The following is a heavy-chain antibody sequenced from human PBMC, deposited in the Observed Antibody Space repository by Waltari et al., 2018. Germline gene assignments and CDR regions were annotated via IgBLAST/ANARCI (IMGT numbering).Heavy chain of an antibody. CDR2: IYYSGST. Sequence: QVQLQESGPGLVTPSETLSLTCTVSGGSISSHYWSWIRQPPGKGLEWIGYIYYSGSTNYNPALKSRVTISVDTSKNQFSLKLSSVTAADTAVYYCARDCSGGSCYTTQGYWYYGMDVWGQGTTVTVSS. CDR1: GGSISSHY. D-gene: IGHD2-15*01. J-gene: IGHJ6*02. CDR3: ARDCSGGSCYTTQGYWYYGMDV. V-gene: IGHV4-59*11.